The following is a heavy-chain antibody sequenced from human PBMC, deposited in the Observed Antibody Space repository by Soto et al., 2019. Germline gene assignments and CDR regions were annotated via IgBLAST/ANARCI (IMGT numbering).Heavy chain of an antibody. J-gene: IGHJ4*02. V-gene: IGHV1-24*01. CDR2: FDPEDGET. CDR3: ATPKSYYGSGRFDY. CDR1: GYTLTELS. Sequence: ASVKVSCKVSGYTLTELSMHCVRQAPGKGLEWMGGFDPEDGETIYAQKFQGRVTMTEDTSTDTAYMELSSLRSEDTAVYYCATPKSYYGSGRFDYWGQGTLVTVSS. D-gene: IGHD3-10*01.